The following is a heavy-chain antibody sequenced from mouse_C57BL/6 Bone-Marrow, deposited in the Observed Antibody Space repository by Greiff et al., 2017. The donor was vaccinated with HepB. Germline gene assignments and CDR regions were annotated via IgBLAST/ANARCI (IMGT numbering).Heavy chain of an antibody. V-gene: IGHV3-6*01. Sequence: EVQRVESGPGLVKPSQSLSLTCSVTGYSITSGYYWNWIRQFPGNKLEWMGYISYDGSNNYNPSLKNRISITRDTSKNQFFLKLNSVTTEDTATYYCARDDGYYVAYWGQGTLVTVSA. CDR3: ARDDGYYVAY. J-gene: IGHJ3*01. CDR2: ISYDGSN. CDR1: GYSITSGYY. D-gene: IGHD2-3*01.